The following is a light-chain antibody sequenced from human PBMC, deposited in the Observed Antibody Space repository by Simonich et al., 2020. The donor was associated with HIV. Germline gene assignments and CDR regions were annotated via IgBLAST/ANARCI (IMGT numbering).Light chain of an antibody. J-gene: IGKJ3*01. CDR3: QQYNNWTSPFT. CDR1: QSLSSN. Sequence: EIVLTQSPGTLSLSPGERATLSCRASQSLSSNYLAWYQQKPGQPPRLLIYFASTRATGIPARFSGSGFGTEFTLTISSTQSEDFAVYYCQQYNNWTSPFTFGPGTKVDIK. V-gene: IGKV3-15*01. CDR2: FAS.